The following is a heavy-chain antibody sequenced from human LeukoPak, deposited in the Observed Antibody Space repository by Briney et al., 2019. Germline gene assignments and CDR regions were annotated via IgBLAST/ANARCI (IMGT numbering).Heavy chain of an antibody. Sequence: PSETLSLTCTVSGGSIGSYYWSWIRQPPGKGLEWIGYIYYSGSTNYNPSLKSRVTISVDTSKNQLSLKLSSVTAADTAVYYCARHWETSSWYVDYWGQGTLVTVSS. CDR1: GGSIGSYY. D-gene: IGHD6-13*01. CDR2: IYYSGST. V-gene: IGHV4-59*08. J-gene: IGHJ4*02. CDR3: ARHWETSSWYVDY.